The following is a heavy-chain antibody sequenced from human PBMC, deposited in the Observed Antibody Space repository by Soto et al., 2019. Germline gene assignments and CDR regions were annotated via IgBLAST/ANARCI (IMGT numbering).Heavy chain of an antibody. CDR3: ARDMKGRNDAFDI. Sequence: SVKVSCKASGYTFTSYGISWVRQAPGQGLEWMGGIIPIFGTANYAQKFQGRVTITADESTSTAYMELSSLRSEDTAVYYCARDMKGRNDAFDIWGQGTMVTVSS. D-gene: IGHD3-10*01. V-gene: IGHV1-69*13. J-gene: IGHJ3*02. CDR1: GYTFTSYG. CDR2: IIPIFGTA.